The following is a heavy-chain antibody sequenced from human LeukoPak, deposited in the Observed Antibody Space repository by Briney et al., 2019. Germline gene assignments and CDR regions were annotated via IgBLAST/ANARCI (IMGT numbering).Heavy chain of an antibody. CDR3: ATQRRSKWAFDAFDI. Sequence: PGGSLRLSCAASGFTFSGYWMSWVRQAPGKGLEWVANIKEDGSEKYYVDSVKGRVTISRDNAKNSLYLQMNSLRAEDTAVYYCATQRRSKWAFDAFDIWGQGTMVTVSS. J-gene: IGHJ3*02. CDR2: IKEDGSEK. D-gene: IGHD2-8*01. CDR1: GFTFSGYW. V-gene: IGHV3-7*05.